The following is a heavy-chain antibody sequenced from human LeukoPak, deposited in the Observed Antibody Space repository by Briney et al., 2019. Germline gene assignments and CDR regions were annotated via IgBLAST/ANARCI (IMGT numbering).Heavy chain of an antibody. J-gene: IGHJ4*02. CDR2: ISAYNGNT. CDR3: ARTGYSSGWYEIYYFDY. Sequence: ASVKVSCKASGYTFTSYGISWVRQAPGQGLEWMGWISAYNGNTNYAQKLQGRVTMTTDTSTSTAYMELRSLRSDDTAVYYCARTGYSSGWYEIYYFDYWGQGTLVTVPS. V-gene: IGHV1-18*01. D-gene: IGHD6-19*01. CDR1: GYTFTSYG.